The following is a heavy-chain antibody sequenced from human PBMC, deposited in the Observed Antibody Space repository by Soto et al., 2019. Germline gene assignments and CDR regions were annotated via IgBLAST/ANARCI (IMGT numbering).Heavy chain of an antibody. CDR2: IYYSGST. D-gene: IGHD3-10*01. CDR3: ARREGSATMVRGVGAHYYYYMDV. CDR1: DGVVRGYY. Sequence: SGTLSLTGVESDGVVRGYYWSLIRQPPGKGLEWIGYIYYSGSTNYNPSLKSRVTISVDTSKNQFSLKLSPVTAADTAVYYCARREGSATMVRGVGAHYYYYMDVWGKVTTVTVSS. V-gene: IGHV4-59*08. J-gene: IGHJ6*03.